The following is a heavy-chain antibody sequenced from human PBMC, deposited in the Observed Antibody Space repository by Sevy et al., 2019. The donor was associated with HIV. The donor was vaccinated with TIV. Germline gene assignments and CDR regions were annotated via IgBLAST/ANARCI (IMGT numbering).Heavy chain of an antibody. CDR2: VSGGGDTT. CDR3: AKGGSTSGYYLNYFAY. J-gene: IGHJ4*02. CDR1: GFTFNNYA. V-gene: IGHV3-23*01. Sequence: GGSRRLSCAASGFTFNNYAMTWVRQAPGKGLEWVSAVSGGGDTTYYADSVKGRFTISIDSSKNTLYLQMNSLRAEDTAVYYCAKGGSTSGYYLNYFAYWGQGTLVTVSS. D-gene: IGHD3-22*01.